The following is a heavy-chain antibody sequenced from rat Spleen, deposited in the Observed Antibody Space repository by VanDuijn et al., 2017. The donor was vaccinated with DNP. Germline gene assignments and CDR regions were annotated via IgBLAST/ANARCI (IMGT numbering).Heavy chain of an antibody. Sequence: EVQLVETGGGLVQPGKSLKLSCAASGFAFSDHAMAWVRQAPKKGLEWVATIIYDGSRTYYRDSVKGRFTISRDNAENTLYLQMNSLRSEDTATYYCARGGNFGTFPYFDHWGQGVMVTVSS. CDR2: IIYDGSRT. V-gene: IGHV5S10*01. CDR3: ARGGNFGTFPYFDH. CDR1: GFAFSDHA. J-gene: IGHJ2*01. D-gene: IGHD1-10*01.